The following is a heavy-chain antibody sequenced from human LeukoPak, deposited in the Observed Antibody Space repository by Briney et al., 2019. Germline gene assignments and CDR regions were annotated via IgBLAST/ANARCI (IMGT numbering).Heavy chain of an antibody. CDR1: GFTFTNAW. Sequence: GGSLRLSCAASGFTFTNAWMTWVRQAPGKGLEWVGRIKSISDGGTIDYATPVKGRFSISRDDSESTLYLQMNSLKTEDTGVYYCTTYGSGGPSNGFWFDPWGQGTQVTVSS. CDR3: TTYGSGGPSNGFWFDP. J-gene: IGHJ5*02. D-gene: IGHD3-10*01. V-gene: IGHV3-15*01. CDR2: IKSISDGGTI.